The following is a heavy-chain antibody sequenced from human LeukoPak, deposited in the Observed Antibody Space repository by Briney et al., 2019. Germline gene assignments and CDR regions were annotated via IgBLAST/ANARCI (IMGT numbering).Heavy chain of an antibody. D-gene: IGHD1-14*01. CDR1: GIAFSNYA. Sequence: GGSLRLSCAASGIAFSNYAMSWVRQAPGKGLEWVAVISYDGSNKYYADSVKGRFTISRDNSKNTLYLQMNSLRAEDTAVYYCARKYKWGQGTLVTVSS. CDR2: ISYDGSNK. CDR3: ARKYK. V-gene: IGHV3-30*03. J-gene: IGHJ4*02.